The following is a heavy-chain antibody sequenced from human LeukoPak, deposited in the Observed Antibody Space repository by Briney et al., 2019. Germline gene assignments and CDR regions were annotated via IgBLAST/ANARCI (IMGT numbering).Heavy chain of an antibody. D-gene: IGHD1-7*01. Sequence: PGGSLRLSCAASGFTFSSYSMNWVRQAPGKGLEWVSSISSSSSYIYYADSVKGRFTISRDNAKNSLYLQMNSLRAEDTAVYYCARGSMNYAVFDYWGQGTLVTVYS. J-gene: IGHJ4*02. CDR1: GFTFSSYS. V-gene: IGHV3-21*01. CDR3: ARGSMNYAVFDY. CDR2: ISSSSSYI.